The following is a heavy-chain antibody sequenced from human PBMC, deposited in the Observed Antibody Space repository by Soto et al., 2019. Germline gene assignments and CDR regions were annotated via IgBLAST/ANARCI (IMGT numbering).Heavy chain of an antibody. Sequence: EVQLVESGGGLVQPGGSLRLSCATSGFTFSDQYMDWVRQAPGKGLEWVGRIRNKPNSHTTEYAASVKGRFTISRDDSKNSRYLQMDSLKTEDTAVYYCARVYSSGWSGSYFDYWGQGTLVTVSS. CDR3: ARVYSSGWSGSYFDY. D-gene: IGHD6-19*01. V-gene: IGHV3-72*01. CDR1: GFTFSDQY. J-gene: IGHJ4*02. CDR2: IRNKPNSHTT.